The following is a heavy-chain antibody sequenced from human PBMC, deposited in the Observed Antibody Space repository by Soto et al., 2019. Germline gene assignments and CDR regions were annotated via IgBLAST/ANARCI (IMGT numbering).Heavy chain of an antibody. CDR2: IYHSGST. Sequence: SETLSLTCAVSSGSISSSNWWSWVRQHPGKGLEWIGEIYHSGSTNYNPYLKSRVTISVDKSKNQFSLKLSSVTAADTAVYYCARVAYSSSWYPYYYYMDVWGKGTTVSVSS. V-gene: IGHV4-4*02. D-gene: IGHD6-13*01. CDR1: SGSISSSNW. J-gene: IGHJ6*03. CDR3: ARVAYSSSWYPYYYYMDV.